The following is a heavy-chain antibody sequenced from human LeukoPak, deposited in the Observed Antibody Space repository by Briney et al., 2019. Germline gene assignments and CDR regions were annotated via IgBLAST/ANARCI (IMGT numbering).Heavy chain of an antibody. CDR3: ARVVDGV. D-gene: IGHD3-3*01. Sequence: KSSETLSLTCAVYGEPFSGYYWSWIRQPPGKGLEWIGEINHSGGTNYNPSLKSRVTISIDTSKNQFSLELNSVTAADTAVYYCARVVDGVWGQGTLVTVSS. J-gene: IGHJ4*02. CDR1: GEPFSGYY. V-gene: IGHV4-34*01. CDR2: INHSGGT.